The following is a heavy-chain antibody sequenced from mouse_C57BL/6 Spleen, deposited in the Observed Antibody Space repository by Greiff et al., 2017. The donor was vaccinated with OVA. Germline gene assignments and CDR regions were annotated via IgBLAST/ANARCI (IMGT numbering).Heavy chain of an antibody. CDR3: ARIVTTYYFDY. J-gene: IGHJ2*01. Sequence: EVQLVESGPGLVKPSQSLSLTCSVSGYSITSGYYWNWIRQFPGNQLEWMGYLSYGGSNNYNPSLKNRISITRDTSKNQFFLKLNSVTTEDTATYFCARIVTTYYFDYWGQGTTLTVSS. D-gene: IGHD2-12*01. CDR2: LSYGGSN. CDR1: GYSITSGYY. V-gene: IGHV3-6*01.